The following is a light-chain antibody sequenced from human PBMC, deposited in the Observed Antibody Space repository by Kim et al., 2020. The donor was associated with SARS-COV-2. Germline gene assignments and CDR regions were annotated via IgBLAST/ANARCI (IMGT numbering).Light chain of an antibody. CDR3: QQVNAYPTA. J-gene: IGKJ3*01. Sequence: DIQLSQSPSFLSASVGDRVTITCRASQDINSFLAWYQQRPGKAPKVLIYAASTLQSGVPSRFSGSGSGTEFTLTISSLQPDDFATYYCQQVNAYPTASGPGTTVDIK. CDR2: AAS. V-gene: IGKV1-9*01. CDR1: QDINSF.